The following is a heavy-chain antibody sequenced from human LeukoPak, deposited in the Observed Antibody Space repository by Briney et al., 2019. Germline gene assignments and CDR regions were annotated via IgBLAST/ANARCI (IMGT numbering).Heavy chain of an antibody. V-gene: IGHV3-74*01. D-gene: IGHD3-3*01. CDR3: ARHTIFGGGYYFDY. CDR1: GFTFSSYW. CDR2: IYSDGSRT. J-gene: IGHJ4*02. Sequence: GGSLRLSCAASGFTFSSYWMHWVRQGPGKGLVWVSRIYSDGSRTTYADSVKGRFTISRDNAKNSLYLQMNSLRAEDTAVYYCARHTIFGGGYYFDYWGQGTLVTVSS.